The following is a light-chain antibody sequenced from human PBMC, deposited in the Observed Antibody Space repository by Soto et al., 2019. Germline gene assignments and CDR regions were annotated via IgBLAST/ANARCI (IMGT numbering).Light chain of an antibody. Sequence: DIQMTQSPASLSASVEDRVTITCRASQTVRTYLNWYQQKPGKDPKLLIYAASNLQSGVPPRFSGSGSGTDFNLTITSLRTEDFATYWCQQSYNTTVTFGQGTRLEIK. J-gene: IGKJ5*01. CDR1: QTVRTY. CDR2: AAS. V-gene: IGKV1-39*01. CDR3: QQSYNTTVT.